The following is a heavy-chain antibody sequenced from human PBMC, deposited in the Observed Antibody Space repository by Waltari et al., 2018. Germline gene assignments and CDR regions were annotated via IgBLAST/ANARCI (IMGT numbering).Heavy chain of an antibody. D-gene: IGHD3-22*01. V-gene: IGHV1-18*01. J-gene: IGHJ4*02. CDR3: ARGPMIVVVPRFDY. CDR1: GYTFTSYG. Sequence: VKLVQSGAEVKKPGASAQVSCKAYGYTFTSYGLSLVLEAPGHGLEWMGWISAYNGNTNYAQKLQGRVTMTTDTSTSTAYMELRSLRSDDTAMYYCARGPMIVVVPRFDYWGQGTLVTVSS. CDR2: ISAYNGNT.